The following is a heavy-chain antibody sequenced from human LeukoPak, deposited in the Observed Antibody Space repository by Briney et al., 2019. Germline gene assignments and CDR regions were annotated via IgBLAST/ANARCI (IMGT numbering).Heavy chain of an antibody. V-gene: IGHV3-11*01. J-gene: IGHJ4*02. Sequence: GGSLRLSCAASGFTFSDYYMNWVRQAPGKGLEWVSYISSSGSTIYYADSVKGRFTISRDNAKNSLYLQMNSLKTEDTAVYYCARGEVGYCSRTTCYGFDHWGQGSLVTVSS. D-gene: IGHD2-2*01. CDR3: ARGEVGYCSRTTCYGFDH. CDR2: ISSSGSTI. CDR1: GFTFSDYY.